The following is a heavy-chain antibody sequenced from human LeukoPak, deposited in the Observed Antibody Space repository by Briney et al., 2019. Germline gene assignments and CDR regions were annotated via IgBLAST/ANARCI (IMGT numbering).Heavy chain of an antibody. CDR1: GFTFSSYG. D-gene: IGHD4-17*01. Sequence: GGSLRLSCAASGFTFSSYGMHWVRQAPGKGLEWVAFIRYDGSDKYYADSVKGRFTISRDNSKNTLYLQMNRLRAEDTAVYYCARGTVTTFSYYYYGMDVWGQGTTVTVSS. J-gene: IGHJ6*02. CDR3: ARGTVTTFSYYYYGMDV. CDR2: IRYDGSDK. V-gene: IGHV3-30*02.